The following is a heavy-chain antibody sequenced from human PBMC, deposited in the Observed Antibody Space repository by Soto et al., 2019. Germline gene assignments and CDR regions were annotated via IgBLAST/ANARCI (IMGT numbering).Heavy chain of an antibody. Sequence: SLRLSCAASGYTFSSYGIHGFLQHPGKGLEWVEGISYDGSNKYYADSVKGRFTISRDNSKNKLYLQMNSLRVEDTAVYYCANPGYSRSNYYYGMDVGGQGPTVTVSS. CDR2: ISYDGSNK. CDR1: GYTFSSYG. V-gene: IGHV3-30*18. CDR3: ANPGYSRSNYYYGMDV. J-gene: IGHJ6*02. D-gene: IGHD6-13*01.